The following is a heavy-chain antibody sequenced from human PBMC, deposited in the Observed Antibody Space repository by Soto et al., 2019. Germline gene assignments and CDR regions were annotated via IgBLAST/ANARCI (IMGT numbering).Heavy chain of an antibody. J-gene: IGHJ2*01. CDR2: ISGSGGST. D-gene: IGHD6-19*01. CDR1: GFTFSSYA. Sequence: GGSLRLSCAASGFTFSSYAMSWVRQAPGKGLEWVSAISGSGGSTYYADSVKGRFTISRDNSKNKLYLQMNSMRAEDTAVYYCANYKQWLVPHWYSDLWGRGTLVTVSS. V-gene: IGHV3-23*01. CDR3: ANYKQWLVPHWYSDL.